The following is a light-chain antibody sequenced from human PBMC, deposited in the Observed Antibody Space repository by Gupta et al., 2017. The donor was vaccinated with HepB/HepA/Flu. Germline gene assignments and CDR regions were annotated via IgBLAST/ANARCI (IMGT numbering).Light chain of an antibody. V-gene: IGLV1-36*01. CDR2: YDD. J-gene: IGLJ2*01. Sequence: QSVLTQPPSLSEAPGQRVTISCSGRTSNIVNNAVNWSQQPPGKAPKLLIYYDDLWASGVADRFSGSKSGTSASLAISGLQSEDEADYYCAVWDDARNVVVFGGGTKLTVL. CDR3: AVWDDARNVVV. CDR1: TSNIVNNA.